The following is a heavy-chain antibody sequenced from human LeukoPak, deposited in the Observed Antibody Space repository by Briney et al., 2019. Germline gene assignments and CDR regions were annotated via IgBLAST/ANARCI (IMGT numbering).Heavy chain of an antibody. V-gene: IGHV1-46*01. CDR2: INPCGGST. J-gene: IGHJ5*02. Sequence: GASVKVSCKASGYSFTSYHMHWVRQAPGQGLEWMGIINPCGGSTNYAQKFQGRVTMTRDMSTSTVYMVLSSLRSEDTAVYYCAREAVTIFGLVRTQTTKGPHRFDPWGQGTLVTVSS. CDR1: GYSFTSYH. CDR3: AREAVTIFGLVRTQTTKGPHRFDP. D-gene: IGHD3-3*01.